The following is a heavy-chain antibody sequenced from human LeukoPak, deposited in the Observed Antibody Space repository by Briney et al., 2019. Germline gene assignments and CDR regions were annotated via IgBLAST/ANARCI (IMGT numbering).Heavy chain of an antibody. CDR2: IYYSGST. J-gene: IGHJ4*02. CDR3: ARVVKVARGSGSYYNGFDY. D-gene: IGHD3-10*01. CDR1: GGSISSYY. V-gene: IGHV4-59*01. Sequence: PSETLSLTCTVSGGSISSYYWSWTRQPPGKGLEWIGNIYYSGSTNYNPSLKSRVTVSVDTSKNQFSLKLSSVTAADTAVYYCARVVKVARGSGSYYNGFDYWGQGTLVTVSS.